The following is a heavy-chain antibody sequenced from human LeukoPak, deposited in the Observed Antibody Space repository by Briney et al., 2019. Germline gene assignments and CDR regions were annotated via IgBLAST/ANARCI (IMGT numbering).Heavy chain of an antibody. D-gene: IGHD2-2*02. CDR1: GFTFSSYA. V-gene: IGHV3-30*04. Sequence: PGGSLRLSCAASGFTFSSYAMHWVRQAPGKGLEWVAVISYDGSNKYYADSVKGRFTISRDNSKNTLYLQMNSLRAEDTAVYYCARGGQYCSSTSCYRPLDYYYGMDVWGQGTRSPSP. J-gene: IGHJ6*02. CDR3: ARGGQYCSSTSCYRPLDYYYGMDV. CDR2: ISYDGSNK.